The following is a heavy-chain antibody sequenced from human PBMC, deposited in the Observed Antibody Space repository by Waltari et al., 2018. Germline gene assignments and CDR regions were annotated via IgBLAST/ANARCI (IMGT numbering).Heavy chain of an antibody. D-gene: IGHD3-22*01. J-gene: IGHJ5*02. CDR3: ARGYYDXREQSNYFDP. Sequence: QVQLQESGPGLVKPSETLSLTCSVSSGSISNSYWSWIRQSPGKALEWVGYIHYSGKTNYNPSLKSRITISIDKSKNQFSLKLSSVTAADTATYYCARGYYDXREQSNYFDPWGPGVXVTVSS. V-gene: IGHV4-59*01. CDR2: IHYSGKT. CDR1: SGSISNSY.